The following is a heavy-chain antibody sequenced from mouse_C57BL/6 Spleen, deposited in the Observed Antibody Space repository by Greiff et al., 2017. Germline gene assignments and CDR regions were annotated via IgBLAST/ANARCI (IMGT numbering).Heavy chain of an antibody. V-gene: IGHV1-61*01. CDR2: IYPSDSDT. CDR3: ARGGLRRGGYGFDY. Sequence: QVQLQQPGAELVRPGSSVKLSCKASGYTFTSYWMDWVKQRPGQGLEWIGNIYPSDSDTHYNQKFKDKAKLTVDKSSSTAYMQLSSLTSEDSAVYYCARGGLRRGGYGFDYWGQGTTLTVSS. D-gene: IGHD2-4*01. CDR1: GYTFTSYW. J-gene: IGHJ2*01.